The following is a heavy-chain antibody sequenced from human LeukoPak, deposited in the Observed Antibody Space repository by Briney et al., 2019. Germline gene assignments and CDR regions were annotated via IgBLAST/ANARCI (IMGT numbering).Heavy chain of an antibody. CDR2: IYTGGGT. CDR1: GGSISSGSYY. Sequence: SETLSLTCTVSGGSISSGSYYWSWIRQPAGKGLEWIGRIYTGGGTNYNPSLKSRVTISVDTSKNQFSLKLSSVTAADTAVYYCARDRGQWLVDWYFDLWGRGTLVTVSS. CDR3: ARDRGQWLVDWYFDL. J-gene: IGHJ2*01. D-gene: IGHD6-19*01. V-gene: IGHV4-61*02.